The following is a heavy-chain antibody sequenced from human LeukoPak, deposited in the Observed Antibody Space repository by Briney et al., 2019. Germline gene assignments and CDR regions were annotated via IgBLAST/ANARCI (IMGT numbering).Heavy chain of an antibody. CDR1: GFTFSSYS. J-gene: IGHJ4*02. Sequence: GGSLRLSRAASGFTFSSYSMNWVRQAPGKGLEWVSSISSSSSYIYYADSVKGRFTISRDNAKNSLYLQMNSLRAEDTAVYYCARDNGRYFDWLLEGYYFDYWGQGTLVTVSS. CDR3: ARDNGRYFDWLLEGYYFDY. D-gene: IGHD3-9*01. V-gene: IGHV3-21*01. CDR2: ISSSSSYI.